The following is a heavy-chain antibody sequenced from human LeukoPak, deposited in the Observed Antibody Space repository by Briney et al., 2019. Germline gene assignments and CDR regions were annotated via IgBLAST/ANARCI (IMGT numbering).Heavy chain of an antibody. CDR1: GFTFSSYA. V-gene: IGHV3-23*01. J-gene: IGHJ6*02. D-gene: IGHD2-2*02. CDR3: ARDTTIPYYYYGMDV. Sequence: GGSLRLSCAASGFTFSSYAMSWVRQAPGKGLEWVSAITGSGGSTNYADSVKGRFTISRDNSKNTLYLQMNSLRAEDTAVYYCARDTTIPYYYYGMDVWGQGTTVTVSS. CDR2: ITGSGGST.